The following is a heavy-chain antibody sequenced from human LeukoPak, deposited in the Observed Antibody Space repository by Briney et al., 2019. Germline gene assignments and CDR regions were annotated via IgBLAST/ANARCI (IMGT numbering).Heavy chain of an antibody. J-gene: IGHJ4*02. CDR2: IYTSGST. CDR3: ASEKPSYYHDSSGYFVY. Sequence: PSETLSLTCTVSGGSISSYYWSWIRQPAGKGLEWIGRIYTSGSTNYNPSLKSRVTMSVDTSKNQFSLKLSSVTAADTAVYYCASEKPSYYHDSSGYFVYWGQGTLVTVSS. V-gene: IGHV4-4*07. D-gene: IGHD3-22*01. CDR1: GGSISSYY.